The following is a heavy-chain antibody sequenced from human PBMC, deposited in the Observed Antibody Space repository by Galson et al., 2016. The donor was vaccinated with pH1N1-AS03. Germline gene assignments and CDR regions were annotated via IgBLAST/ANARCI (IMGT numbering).Heavy chain of an antibody. CDR3: TRLTLSSSRPCDY. D-gene: IGHD6-13*01. Sequence: QSGAEVKKPGESLKISCQGSGYSFTNYWIGWVRQMPGKGLEWMGIIYLDDSDTRYSPSFQGQVTISADKSISTAYLQWSSLKASGTCMYYCTRLTLSSSRPCDYWGQGTLVTVSS. CDR2: IYLDDSDT. CDR1: GYSFTNYW. V-gene: IGHV5-51*01. J-gene: IGHJ4*01.